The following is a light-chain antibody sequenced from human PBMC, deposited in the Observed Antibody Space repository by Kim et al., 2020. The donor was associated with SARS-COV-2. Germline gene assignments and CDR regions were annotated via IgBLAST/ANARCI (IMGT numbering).Light chain of an antibody. CDR2: AAS. J-gene: IGKJ4*01. CDR3: QQGNTFPLT. V-gene: IGKV1-12*01. CDR1: QGISSW. Sequence: ASIEDRVTITCRASQGISSWLAWYQRKPGKAPKLLIYAASTLQSGVPSRFSGSGSGTDFTLTISSLQPEDFATYSCQQGNTFPLTFGGGTKVDIK.